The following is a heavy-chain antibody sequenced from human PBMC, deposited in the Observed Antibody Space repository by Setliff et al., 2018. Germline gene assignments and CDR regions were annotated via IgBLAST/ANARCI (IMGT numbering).Heavy chain of an antibody. Sequence: GGSLRLSCAASRFTFSSYAMTWVRQAPGKGLEWVSGISGSGGATYYAASVKGRFSISRDNSKNALSLQMNSLRAEDTAIYYCAKYPSNSVYNYFDPWGQGTLVTVSS. D-gene: IGHD1-7*01. CDR2: ISGSGGAT. CDR3: AKYPSNSVYNYFDP. V-gene: IGHV3-23*01. J-gene: IGHJ5*02. CDR1: RFTFSSYA.